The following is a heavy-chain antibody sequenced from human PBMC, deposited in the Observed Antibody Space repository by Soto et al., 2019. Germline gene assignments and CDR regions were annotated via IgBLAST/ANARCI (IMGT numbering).Heavy chain of an antibody. D-gene: IGHD3-9*01. CDR1: GGSISSGGYY. Sequence: PSETLSLTCTVSGGSISSGGYYWSWIRQHPGKGLEWIGYVYYSGSTYYNPSLKSRVTISVDTSKNQFSLKLSSVTAADTAVYYCARDRSNYDILTGYPLSYYGMDVWGQGTTVTVSS. V-gene: IGHV4-31*03. CDR3: ARDRSNYDILTGYPLSYYGMDV. J-gene: IGHJ6*02. CDR2: VYYSGST.